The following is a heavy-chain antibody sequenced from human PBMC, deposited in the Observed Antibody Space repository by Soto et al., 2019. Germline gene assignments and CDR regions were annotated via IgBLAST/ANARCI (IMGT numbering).Heavy chain of an antibody. Sequence: GGSLRLSCAASGFTFSSYGMHWVRQAPGKGLEWVAVIWYDGSNKYYADSVKGRFTISRDNSKNTLYLQMNSLRAEDTAVYYCARDTEYYGDYGGWFDPWGQGTLVNVS. CDR3: ARDTEYYGDYGGWFDP. D-gene: IGHD4-17*01. CDR2: IWYDGSNK. CDR1: GFTFSSYG. J-gene: IGHJ5*02. V-gene: IGHV3-33*01.